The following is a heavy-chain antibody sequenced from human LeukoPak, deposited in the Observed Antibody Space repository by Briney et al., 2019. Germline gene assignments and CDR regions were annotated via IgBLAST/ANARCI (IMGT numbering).Heavy chain of an antibody. CDR1: GGTFSSYA. D-gene: IGHD2-21*01. V-gene: IGHV1-69*04. CDR2: IIPILGIA. Sequence: ASVKVSCKASGGTFSSYAISWVRQAPGQGLEWMGRIIPILGIANYAQKFQGRVTITADKSTSTAYMELSSLRSEDTAVYYCARVVLHGSYCGGDCYYGAFDIWGQGTMVTVSS. CDR3: ARVVLHGSYCGGDCYYGAFDI. J-gene: IGHJ3*02.